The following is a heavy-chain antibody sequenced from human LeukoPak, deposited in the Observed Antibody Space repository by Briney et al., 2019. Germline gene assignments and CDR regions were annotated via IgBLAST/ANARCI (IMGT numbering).Heavy chain of an antibody. Sequence: GGSLRLSCAASRFTFSNYWMHWVRQAPGKGLGWVSRINPDGSSTTYADSVKGRFTISRDNAKNTLSLQMNSLRAEDTAAYFCVRALFGYNANDFWGQGTLVTVSS. J-gene: IGHJ4*02. D-gene: IGHD5-18*01. CDR2: INPDGSST. CDR1: RFTFSNYW. V-gene: IGHV3-74*01. CDR3: VRALFGYNANDF.